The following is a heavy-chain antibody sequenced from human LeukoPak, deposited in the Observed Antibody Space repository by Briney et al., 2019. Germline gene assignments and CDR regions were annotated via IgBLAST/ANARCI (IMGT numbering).Heavy chain of an antibody. J-gene: IGHJ3*02. CDR2: INHSGST. D-gene: IGHD3-9*01. V-gene: IGHV4-34*01. Sequence: SETLSLTCAVYGGSVSGYYWSWIRQPPGKGLEWIGEINHSGSTNYSPSLKSRVTISVDTSKNQFSLKLSSVTAADTAVYYCASLSDLRYFDWTDAFDIRGQGTMVTVSS. CDR3: ASLSDLRYFDWTDAFDI. CDR1: GGSVSGYY.